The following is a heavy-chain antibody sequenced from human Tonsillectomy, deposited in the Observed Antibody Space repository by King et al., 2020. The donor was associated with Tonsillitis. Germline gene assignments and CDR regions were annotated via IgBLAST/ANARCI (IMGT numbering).Heavy chain of an antibody. Sequence: QLVQSGGGLVQPGGSLRLSCAASGFTFRSYSMDWVRQAPGRGLEWGASISGSSNTIYYADSVKGRFTISRDNDKNSLYLQMNSLGAEDTAVYYCARDQYCSSTSCYRAFDFWGQGTLVTVSS. CDR1: GFTFRSYS. V-gene: IGHV3-48*01. CDR3: ARDQYCSSTSCYRAFDF. CDR2: ISGSSNTI. D-gene: IGHD2-2*02. J-gene: IGHJ4*02.